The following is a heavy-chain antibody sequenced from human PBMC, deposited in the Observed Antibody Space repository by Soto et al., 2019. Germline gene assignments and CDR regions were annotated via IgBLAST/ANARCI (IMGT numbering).Heavy chain of an antibody. V-gene: IGHV1-69*01. D-gene: IGHD2-21*01. CDR2: INPMSRTA. CDR1: GDTSTTYV. Sequence: VQLVQSGSEVKKPGSSVKVSCKASGDTSTTYVVSWVRQAPGNGLEWMGGINPMSRTAKYAEKYRGRVTIPADEATKTVYLDLPTLRFEDTAVYFCVRGTYCGASCYFAREYWGQGPLVAVSS. CDR3: VRGTYCGASCYFAREY. J-gene: IGHJ4*02.